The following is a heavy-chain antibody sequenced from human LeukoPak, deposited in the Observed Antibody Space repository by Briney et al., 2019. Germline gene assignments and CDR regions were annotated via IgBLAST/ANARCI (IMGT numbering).Heavy chain of an antibody. V-gene: IGHV3-48*03. J-gene: IGHJ4*02. CDR1: GFTFSSYE. CDR3: ANAGRRYSQEKSFDY. D-gene: IGHD2-21*01. Sequence: PGGSLRLSCAASGFTFSSYEMNWVRQAPGKGMEGVSYISSIATTIYYAYSVNARFTISRDNAKNSLYLQMNSLRAEDTAVYYCANAGRRYSQEKSFDYWGQGTLVTVSS. CDR2: ISSIATTI.